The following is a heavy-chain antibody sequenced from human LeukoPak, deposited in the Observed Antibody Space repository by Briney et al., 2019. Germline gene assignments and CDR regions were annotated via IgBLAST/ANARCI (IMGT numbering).Heavy chain of an antibody. J-gene: IGHJ4*02. Sequence: PSETLSLTCAVYGGSFSGYYWRWIRQPPGKGVEWVGEINHSGSNNYNLSLKSRVTISVDTSKNQLSLKLSSVTAADTAVYYCARGSQSLGYCSGGSCRAKIFDYWGQGTLVTVSS. V-gene: IGHV4-34*01. D-gene: IGHD2-15*01. CDR2: INHSGSN. CDR3: ARGSQSLGYCSGGSCRAKIFDY. CDR1: GGSFSGYY.